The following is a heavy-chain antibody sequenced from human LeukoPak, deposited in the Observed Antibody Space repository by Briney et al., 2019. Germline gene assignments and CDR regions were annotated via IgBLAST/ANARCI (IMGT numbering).Heavy chain of an antibody. CDR1: GYTFTSYY. Sequence: ASVKVSCKASGYTFTSYYMHWVRQAPGQGLEWMGWISAYNGNTNYAQKLQGRVTMTTDTSTSTAYMELRSLRSDDTAVYYCARDIAAAGTLDYWGQGTLVTVSS. CDR2: ISAYNGNT. CDR3: ARDIAAAGTLDY. D-gene: IGHD6-13*01. J-gene: IGHJ4*02. V-gene: IGHV1-18*04.